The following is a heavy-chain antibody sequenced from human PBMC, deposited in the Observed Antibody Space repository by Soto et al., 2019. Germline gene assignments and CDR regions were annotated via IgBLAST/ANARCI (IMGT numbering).Heavy chain of an antibody. V-gene: IGHV4-59*01. J-gene: IGHJ4*02. CDR1: GGSISSYY. CDR2: VYYSGST. D-gene: IGHD4-4*01. Sequence: SETLSLTCNVSGGSISSYYWSWIRQPPGKGLEWIGYVYYSGSTNYNPSPKSRVTISVDTSKNQFSLKLNSVAAADTAVYYCATYANYNHYWGQGTLVTVSS. CDR3: ATYANYNHY.